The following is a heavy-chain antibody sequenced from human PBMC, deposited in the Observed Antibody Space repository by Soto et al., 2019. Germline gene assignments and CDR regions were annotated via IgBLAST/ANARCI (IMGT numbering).Heavy chain of an antibody. Sequence: PGGSLRLSCAASGLTFSNYAMSWVRQAPGKGLEWVSVISDSGDSTYYADSVKGRFTISRDNSKNTLFLQMNGLRAEDTAVYYCAKGSGKSYPLDYWGQGTLVTVSS. CDR3: AKGSGKSYPLDY. CDR1: GLTFSNYA. V-gene: IGHV3-23*01. CDR2: ISDSGDST. J-gene: IGHJ4*02. D-gene: IGHD3-16*02.